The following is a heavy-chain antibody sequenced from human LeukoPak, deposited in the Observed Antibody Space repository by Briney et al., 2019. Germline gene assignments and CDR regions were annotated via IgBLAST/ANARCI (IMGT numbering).Heavy chain of an antibody. CDR3: ARGEQLVYPYKNDILTIPGYYFMDV. Sequence: ASVKVSCKSSGYTFINYYMHWVRQAPGQGLEWMGIINPSGGSTTYAQTFQGRVTMTRDTSTSTVYMELSSLRSEDTAVYYCARGEQLVYPYKNDILTIPGYYFMDVWGKGTTVTVSS. J-gene: IGHJ6*03. CDR2: INPSGGST. V-gene: IGHV1-46*01. D-gene: IGHD3-9*01. CDR1: GYTFINYY.